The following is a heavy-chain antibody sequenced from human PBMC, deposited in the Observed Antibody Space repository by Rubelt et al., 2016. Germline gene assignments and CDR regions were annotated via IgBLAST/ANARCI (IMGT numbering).Heavy chain of an antibody. J-gene: IGHJ4*02. V-gene: IGHV3-73*01. Sequence: EVQLVESGGGLVQPVWSLKLSCAASGFTFSGSAMHWVRQASGKGLECGGRIRRKANSYATAYGASVKGRFTISRYDSKNTAYLQMNSLKTEDTAVYYCMVATGDYWGQGTLVTVSS. CDR2: IRRKANSYAT. CDR3: MVATGDY. CDR1: GFTFSGSA. D-gene: IGHD5-12*01.